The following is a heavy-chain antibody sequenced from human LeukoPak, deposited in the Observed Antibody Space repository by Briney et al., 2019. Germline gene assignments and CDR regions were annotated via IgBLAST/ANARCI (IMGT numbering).Heavy chain of an antibody. CDR3: ARGQYNWNRKLLDY. Sequence: PSETLSLTCAVYGGSFSGYYWSWIRQPPGKGLEWIGEINHGGGNNYNPSLKSRVTISVDTSKNQFSLKLSSVTAADTAVYYCARGQYNWNRKLLDYWGQGTLVTVSS. V-gene: IGHV4-34*01. CDR1: GGSFSGYY. J-gene: IGHJ4*02. D-gene: IGHD1-20*01. CDR2: INHGGGN.